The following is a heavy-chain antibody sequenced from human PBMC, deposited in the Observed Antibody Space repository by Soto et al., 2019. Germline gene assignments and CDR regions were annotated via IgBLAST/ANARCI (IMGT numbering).Heavy chain of an antibody. CDR1: GFTFSSSW. CDR3: ASDRFRGTYYLRGVTYFFEE. J-gene: IGHJ4*02. CDR2: INQDGSET. D-gene: IGHD1-26*01. V-gene: IGHV3-7*03. Sequence: GGSLRLSCGASGFTFSSSWMSWVRQAPGKGLDWVANINQDGSETYYLDSVKGRFTISRDNAKNSLYLQMNSLRAEDTAVYYCASDRFRGTYYLRGVTYFFEEWGQGAPVTV.